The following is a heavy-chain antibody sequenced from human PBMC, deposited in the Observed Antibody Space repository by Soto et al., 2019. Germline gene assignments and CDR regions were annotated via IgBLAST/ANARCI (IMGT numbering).Heavy chain of an antibody. D-gene: IGHD3-16*01. CDR3: ARHGGYYFDY. Sequence: PSETLSLTCAVYSGSFSGYYWSWIRQPPGKGLEWIGEIYQSVSVTYNPSLESRVTISGDSSKNQFSLKLSSVTAADTAVYYCARHGGYYFDYWGQGTLVTVSS. CDR2: IYQSVSV. V-gene: IGHV4-34*01. J-gene: IGHJ4*02. CDR1: SGSFSGYY.